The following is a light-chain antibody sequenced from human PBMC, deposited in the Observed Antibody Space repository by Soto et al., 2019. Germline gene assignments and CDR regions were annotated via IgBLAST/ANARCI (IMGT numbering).Light chain of an antibody. V-gene: IGKV1-5*01. CDR2: DAS. J-gene: IGKJ2*01. CDR1: QSISSW. CDR3: QQYNSYSPRYT. Sequence: DIQMTQSPSTLSASVGDRVTITCRASQSISSWLAWYQQKPGKAPKLLIYDASSLESGVPSRFSGSRSGTEVTLTISSLQPDDFATYYCQQYNSYSPRYTFGQGTKLEIK.